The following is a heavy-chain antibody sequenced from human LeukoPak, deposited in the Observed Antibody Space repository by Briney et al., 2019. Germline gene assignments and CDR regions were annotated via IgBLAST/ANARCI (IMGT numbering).Heavy chain of an antibody. CDR1: GFTVSSNY. CDR3: AKNIASLGSEFDY. J-gene: IGHJ4*02. Sequence: PGGSLRLSCAASGFTVSSNYMGWVRQAPGKGLEWVSVIYSGGSTYYADSVKGRFTISRDNSKNTLYLQMNSLRAEDTAVYYCAKNIASLGSEFDYWGQGTLVTVSS. D-gene: IGHD2-21*01. CDR2: IYSGGST. V-gene: IGHV3-66*01.